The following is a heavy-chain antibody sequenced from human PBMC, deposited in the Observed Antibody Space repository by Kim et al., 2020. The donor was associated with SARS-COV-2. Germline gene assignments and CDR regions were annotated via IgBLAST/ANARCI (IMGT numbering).Heavy chain of an antibody. CDR2: IKSKTDGGTT. V-gene: IGHV3-15*01. CDR3: TTDPLFRGGIAVAATDY. J-gene: IGHJ4*02. CDR1: GFTFSNAW. Sequence: GGSLRLSCAASGFTFSNAWMSWVRQAPGKGLEWVGRIKSKTDGGTTDYAAPVKGRFTISRDDSKNTLYLQMNSLKTEDTAVYYCTTDPLFRGGIAVAATDYWGQGTLVTVSS. D-gene: IGHD6-19*01.